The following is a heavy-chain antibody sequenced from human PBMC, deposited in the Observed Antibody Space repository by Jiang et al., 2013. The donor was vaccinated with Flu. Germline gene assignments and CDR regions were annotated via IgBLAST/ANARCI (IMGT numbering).Heavy chain of an antibody. CDR2: ISGTGYST. CDR3: AKRLDYYDSSGHYFYYGMDV. V-gene: IGHV3-23*01. Sequence: WVSDISGTGYSTYYADSVKGRFTISRDNSKNTLYLQMNSLRAEDTAVYYCAKRLDYYDSSGHYFYYGMDVWGQGTTVTVSS. J-gene: IGHJ6*02. D-gene: IGHD3-22*01.